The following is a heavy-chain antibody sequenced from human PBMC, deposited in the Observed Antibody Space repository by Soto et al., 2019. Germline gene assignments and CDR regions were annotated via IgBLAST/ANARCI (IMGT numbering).Heavy chain of an antibody. CDR2: VAPEDRDI. CDR3: AATLLLPCGLAFGGVVAGSLDY. V-gene: IGHV1-24*01. J-gene: IGHJ4*02. Sequence: ASVKVSCKISGYTRSRLSVPWVRQSPGKGLEWVGGVAPEDRDILFAPKFLGRVTLTEDTSADTAYMEVTILTSEDTAVYFCAATLLLPCGLAFGGVVAGSLDYCGEGSLDTVS. D-gene: IGHD3-16*02. CDR1: GYTRSRLS.